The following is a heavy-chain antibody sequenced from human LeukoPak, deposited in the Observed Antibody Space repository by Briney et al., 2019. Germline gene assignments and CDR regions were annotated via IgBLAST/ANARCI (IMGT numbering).Heavy chain of an antibody. V-gene: IGHV4-39*02. CDR1: GGSVSNGKYY. D-gene: IGHD5-18*01. CDR2: IYYTGNT. Sequence: SETLSLTCTVSGGSVSNGKYYWAWIRQPPGKGPEWIGSIYYTGNTYYNPSLKGRVTMSVDTSKNQFSLKLSSVTAADTAVYYCARDVYSYGYYYYGMDVWGQGTTVTVSS. J-gene: IGHJ6*02. CDR3: ARDVYSYGYYYYGMDV.